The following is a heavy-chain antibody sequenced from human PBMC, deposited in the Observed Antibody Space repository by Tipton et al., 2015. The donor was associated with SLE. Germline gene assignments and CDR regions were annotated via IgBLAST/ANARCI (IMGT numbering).Heavy chain of an antibody. Sequence: SLRLSCAASGFTFSSYSMNWVRQAPGKGLEWVSSISSSSSYIYYADSVKGRFTISRDNAKNSLYLQMNSLRAEDTAVYYCARPSSDGQSYFDYWGQGPLVTVSS. CDR2: ISSSSSYI. CDR1: GFTFSSYS. D-gene: IGHD3-10*01. V-gene: IGHV3-21*01. CDR3: ARPSSDGQSYFDY. J-gene: IGHJ4*02.